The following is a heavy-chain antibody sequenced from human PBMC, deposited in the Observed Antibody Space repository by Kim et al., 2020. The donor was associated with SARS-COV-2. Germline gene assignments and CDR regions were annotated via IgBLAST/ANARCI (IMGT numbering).Heavy chain of an antibody. V-gene: IGHV1-18*01. CDR3: ARGRGVVVVATPLDY. Sequence: QKLQGRVTMTTDTSTSTAYMELRSLRSDDTAVYYCARGRGVVVVATPLDYWGQGTLVTVSS. D-gene: IGHD2-15*01. J-gene: IGHJ4*02.